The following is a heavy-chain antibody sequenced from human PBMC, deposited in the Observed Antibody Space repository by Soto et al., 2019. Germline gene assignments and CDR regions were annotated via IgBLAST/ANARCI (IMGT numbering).Heavy chain of an antibody. J-gene: IGHJ4*02. D-gene: IGHD3-16*01. CDR3: AREMAGLGGEYDY. V-gene: IGHV1-18*01. CDR1: GYTFTKYG. Sequence: QVQLVQSGAEVKNPGASGKVSGKTSGYTFTKYGVGWVRQAPGQGLEWMGWISGSSGNANYAEKVQGRITLTTDTSTSTAYIELRSLRSDDTAVYYCAREMAGLGGEYDYWGQGTLVTVSS. CDR2: ISGSSGNA.